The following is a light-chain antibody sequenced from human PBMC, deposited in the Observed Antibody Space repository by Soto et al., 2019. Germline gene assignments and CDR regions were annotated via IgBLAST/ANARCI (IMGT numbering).Light chain of an antibody. J-gene: IGLJ1*01. Sequence: QSVLTQPPSASGSPGQSVTISCTGTSSDVGGYNYVSWYQQHPGKAPKLMIYEVSKRPSGVPDRFSGSKSGNTASLTVSGLQAEDEADYYCSSYAGSTLYVFRTGTRAPS. CDR2: EVS. V-gene: IGLV2-8*01. CDR1: SSDVGGYNY. CDR3: SSYAGSTLYV.